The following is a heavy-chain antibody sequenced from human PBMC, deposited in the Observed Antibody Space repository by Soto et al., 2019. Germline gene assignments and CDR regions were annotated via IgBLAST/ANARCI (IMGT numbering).Heavy chain of an antibody. Sequence: PSETLSLTCNVSGDSISSKTFFWDWIRQPPGKGLEWIGSIFYSGSSFYNPSLKSRVTLSADTSKNQFSLKLSSVTAADTAVYYCARHPRVTGRGVGFDPWGQGTLVTVSS. CDR2: IFYSGSS. J-gene: IGHJ5*02. D-gene: IGHD1-26*01. CDR3: ARHPRVTGRGVGFDP. V-gene: IGHV4-39*01. CDR1: GDSISSKTFF.